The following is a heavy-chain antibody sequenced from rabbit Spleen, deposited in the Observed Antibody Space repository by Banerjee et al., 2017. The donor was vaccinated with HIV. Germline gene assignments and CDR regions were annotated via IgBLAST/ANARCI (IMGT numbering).Heavy chain of an antibody. Sequence: QSLAESGGDLVKPEGSLTLTCTATGFSFRSSYYMCWVRQAPGKGLECLACIYTDTSGSTYYANWAKGRFTISKTSSTTVTLEMTSLTAADTATYFCARDAGRGDYIDGVFNLWGPGTLVTVS. CDR3: ARDAGRGDYIDGVFNL. D-gene: IGHD8-1*01. J-gene: IGHJ4*01. CDR1: GFSFRSSYY. V-gene: IGHV1S40*01. CDR2: IYTDTSGST.